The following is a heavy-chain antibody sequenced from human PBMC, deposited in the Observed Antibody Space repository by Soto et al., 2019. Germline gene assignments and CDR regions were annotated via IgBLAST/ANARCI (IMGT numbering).Heavy chain of an antibody. CDR1: GYTFTSYA. Sequence: ASVKVSCKASGYTFTSYAMHWVRQAPGQRLEWMGWINAGNGDTKYSQKFQGRVTITKDTSTSTAYMELRSLRSDDTAVYYCARVQAAAGTNHFDYWGQGTLVTVSS. J-gene: IGHJ4*02. CDR2: INAGNGDT. D-gene: IGHD6-13*01. CDR3: ARVQAAAGTNHFDY. V-gene: IGHV1-3*01.